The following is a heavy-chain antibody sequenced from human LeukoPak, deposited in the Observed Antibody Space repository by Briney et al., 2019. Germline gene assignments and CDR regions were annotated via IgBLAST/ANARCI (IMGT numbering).Heavy chain of an antibody. V-gene: IGHV4-34*01. CDR1: GGSFSDYY. J-gene: IGHJ4*02. Sequence: PSETLSLTCAVYGGSFSDYYWSWIRQPPGPGLEWIGEINHSGSTNYNPSLKSRVTISVDTSKNQFSLKLSSVTAADTAVYYCARGHKNLDHLLWFGELDYWGQGTLVTVSS. CDR2: INHSGST. CDR3: ARGHKNLDHLLWFGELDY. D-gene: IGHD3-10*01.